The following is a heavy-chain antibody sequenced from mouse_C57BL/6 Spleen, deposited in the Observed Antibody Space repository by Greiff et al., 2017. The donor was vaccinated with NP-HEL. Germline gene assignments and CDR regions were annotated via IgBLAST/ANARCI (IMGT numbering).Heavy chain of an antibody. CDR1: GYTFTDHT. Sequence: VQLQESDAELVKPGASVKISCKVSGYTFTDHTIHWMKQRPEQGLEWIGYIYPRDGSTKYNEKFKGKATLTADKSSSTAYMQLTSLTSEDSADYVGARPLTTVGEGWFADWGQGTLVTVSA. V-gene: IGHV1-78*01. CDR3: ARPLTTVGEGWFAD. CDR2: IYPRDGST. D-gene: IGHD1-1*01. J-gene: IGHJ3*01.